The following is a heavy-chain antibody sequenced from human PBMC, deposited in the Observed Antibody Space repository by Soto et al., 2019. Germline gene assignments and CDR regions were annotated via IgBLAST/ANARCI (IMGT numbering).Heavy chain of an antibody. J-gene: IGHJ6*03. D-gene: IGHD2-15*01. CDR1: GGSISGSSYY. CDR3: ARLGGCWSVYYYYYYMDV. CDR2: IYYSGST. Sequence: SETLSLTCTVSGGSISGSSYYWGWIRQPPGKGLEWIGSIYYSGSTYYNPSLKSRVTISVDTSKNQFSLKLSSVTAADTAVYYCARLGGCWSVYYYYYYMDVWGKGTTVTVSS. V-gene: IGHV4-39*01.